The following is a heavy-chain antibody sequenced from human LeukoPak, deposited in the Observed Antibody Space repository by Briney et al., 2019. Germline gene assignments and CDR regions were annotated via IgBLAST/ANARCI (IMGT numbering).Heavy chain of an antibody. CDR1: GFTFSSSP. V-gene: IGHV3-23*01. J-gene: IGHJ4*02. D-gene: IGHD2-8*01. CDR2: IGGSGGNT. Sequence: PGGSLRLSCAASGFTFSSSPMRLVRQAPGKGLEWVSVIGGSGGNTNYADSVRGRFTISRDNSKNTLYLQMNSLRAEDTAVYYCAQWHTVDYWGQGTLVTVSS. CDR3: AQWHTVDY.